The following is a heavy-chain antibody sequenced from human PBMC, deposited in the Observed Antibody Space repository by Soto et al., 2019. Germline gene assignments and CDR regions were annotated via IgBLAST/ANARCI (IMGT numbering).Heavy chain of an antibody. CDR3: AKDFFSRLTELDY. D-gene: IGHD3-9*01. Sequence: EVQLLESGGGLVQPGGSLRLSCAASGFTFSSYAMSWVRQAPGKGLEWVSAISGSGGSTYYADSVKGRFTISRDNSKNTLYLQMNSLIAEDTAVYYCAKDFFSRLTELDYWGQGTLVNVSS. CDR1: GFTFSSYA. CDR2: ISGSGGST. J-gene: IGHJ4*02. V-gene: IGHV3-23*01.